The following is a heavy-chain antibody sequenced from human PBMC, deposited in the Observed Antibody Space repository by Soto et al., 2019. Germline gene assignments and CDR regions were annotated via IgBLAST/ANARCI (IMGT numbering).Heavy chain of an antibody. V-gene: IGHV4-39*01. CDR1: GGSISSSSDY. Sequence: QLHLQGSGPGLVKPSETLSLSCTVSGGSISSSSDYWGWIRQPPGKGLEWIGSIYYGGSIYYNPSAKDRLPIKVATSKHQFSLTLRSVTAADTAVYYCARQGFRQFSPNWLPKKGWFDPWGQGTRVTVSS. CDR3: ARQGFRQFSPNWLPKKGWFDP. D-gene: IGHD1-1*01. CDR2: IYYGGSI. J-gene: IGHJ5*02.